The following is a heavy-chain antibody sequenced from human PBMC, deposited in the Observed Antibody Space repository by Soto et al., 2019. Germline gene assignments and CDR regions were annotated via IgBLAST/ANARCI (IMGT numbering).Heavy chain of an antibody. V-gene: IGHV2-5*02. CDR3: AHLVPGPLSFAY. J-gene: IGHJ4*02. CDR2: IYWDNDR. Sequence: QITLKESGPPLMSPTQTLALTCTFSGFSFTTRGVGVAWIRQPPGKTLEWLAVIYWDNDRRYRPSLTDRLSITKDTSTNQVVFTMTNMDPVDTGTYYCAHLVPGPLSFAYWGQGALVTVSS. D-gene: IGHD2-21*01. CDR1: GFSFTTRGVG.